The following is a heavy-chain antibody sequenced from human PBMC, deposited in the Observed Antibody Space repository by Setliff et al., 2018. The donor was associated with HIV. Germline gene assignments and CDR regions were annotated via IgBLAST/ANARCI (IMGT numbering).Heavy chain of an antibody. CDR2: ISGSGGST. D-gene: IGHD3-3*01. CDR3: FFWSGYSIRYQYYFYY. CDR1: GFTFSSYA. J-gene: IGHJ4*02. Sequence: GESLTISCAASGFTFSSYAMSWVRQAPGKGLEWVSAISGSGGSTYYATSVKGRFTISRDNSKNTLYLQMNILRAEDTAVNYCFFWSGYSIRYQYYFYYWRQGTLVTVSS. V-gene: IGHV3-23*01.